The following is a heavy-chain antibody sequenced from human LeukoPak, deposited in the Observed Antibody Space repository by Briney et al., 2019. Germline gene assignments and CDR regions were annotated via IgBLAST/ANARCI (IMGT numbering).Heavy chain of an antibody. D-gene: IGHD1-26*01. J-gene: IGHJ5*02. CDR2: IDYSGST. CDR1: GGSLSSYY. V-gene: IGHV4-59*08. Sequence: PSETPSLTCTVSGGSLSSYYWSWIRQPPGKGLEWIGFIDYSGSTNYSPSLKSRVTISVDTSKNNFSLKLSSVTAAETAVYYCARLQVGATFDLWGQGALVTVSS. CDR3: ARLQVGATFDL.